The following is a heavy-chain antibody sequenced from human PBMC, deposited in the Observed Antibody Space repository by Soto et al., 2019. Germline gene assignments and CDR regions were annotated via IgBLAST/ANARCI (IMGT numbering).Heavy chain of an antibody. V-gene: IGHV1-8*01. D-gene: IGHD3-10*01. CDR2: MNPNSGNT. CDR1: KTLPRNC. J-gene: IGHJ5*02. CDR3: AREHYGNSAWFDP. Sequence: ASVKGTWEELWKTLPRNCIHWGLQATGQGLEWMGWMNPNSGNTGYAQKFQGRVTMTRNTSISTAYMELSSLRSEDTAVYYCAREHYGNSAWFDPWGQGTLVTV.